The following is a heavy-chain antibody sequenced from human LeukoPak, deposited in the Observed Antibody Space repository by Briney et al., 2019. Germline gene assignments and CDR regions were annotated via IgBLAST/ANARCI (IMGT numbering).Heavy chain of an antibody. CDR2: IYYSGST. CDR1: GGSISSGDYY. J-gene: IGHJ2*01. D-gene: IGHD3-10*01. Sequence: NPSETLSLTCTVSGGSISSGDYYWSWIRQPPGKGLEWIGYIYYSGSTYYNPSPQSQVTMSVDTSYNVFSLELSSVTAADTAVYYCARAHVRVGAYWYFDLWGRGTLVTVSS. CDR3: ARAHVRVGAYWYFDL. V-gene: IGHV4-30-4*01.